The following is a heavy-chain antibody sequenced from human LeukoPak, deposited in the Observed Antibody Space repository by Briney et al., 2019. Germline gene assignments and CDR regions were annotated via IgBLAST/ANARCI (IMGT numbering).Heavy chain of an antibody. Sequence: QPGGSLRPSCAASGFTFSSYTMTWVRQAPGKGLEWVSTIGGSASGTFYADSVKGRFTISRDNSKNTLYLQMNSLRAEDTAVYYCAKGGDGSYYSRADCWGQGTLVTVSS. CDR1: GFTFSSYT. CDR2: IGGSASGT. J-gene: IGHJ4*02. CDR3: AKGGDGSYYSRADC. D-gene: IGHD2-15*01. V-gene: IGHV3-23*01.